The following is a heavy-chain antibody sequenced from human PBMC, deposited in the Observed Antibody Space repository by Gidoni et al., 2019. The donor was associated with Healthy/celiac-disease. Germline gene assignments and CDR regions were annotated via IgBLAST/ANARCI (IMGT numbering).Heavy chain of an antibody. CDR2: ISYDGSNK. V-gene: IGHV3-30*03. D-gene: IGHD2-2*01. J-gene: IGHJ6*04. Sequence: QVQLVESGGGVVQPGRSLRLACAASVFTFSSYGMHWVRQAPGKGLAWVAVISYDGSNKDYAGSVKGRFTISRDNSKNTLCLQMNSLRAEDTAVYYCSAAPYYYYGMDVWGKGTTVTVSS. CDR3: SAAPYYYYGMDV. CDR1: VFTFSSYG.